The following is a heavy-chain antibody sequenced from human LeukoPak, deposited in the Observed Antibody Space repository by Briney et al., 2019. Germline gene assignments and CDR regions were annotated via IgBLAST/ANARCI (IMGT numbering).Heavy chain of an antibody. CDR3: ARDAGGIAAVPYYFDY. CDR2: IRYDGSNK. J-gene: IGHJ4*01. D-gene: IGHD6-13*01. CDR1: GFTFSSYG. V-gene: IGHV3-30*02. Sequence: GGSLRLSCAASGFTFSSYGMHWVRQAPGKGLEWVAFIRYDGSNKYYADSVKGRFTISRDNAKNSLSLQMSSLRAEDTAVYYCARDAGGIAAVPYYFDYWGQGTLVTVSS.